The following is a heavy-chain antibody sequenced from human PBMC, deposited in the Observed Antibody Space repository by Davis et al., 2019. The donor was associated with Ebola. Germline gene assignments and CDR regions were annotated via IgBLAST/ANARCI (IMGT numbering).Heavy chain of an antibody. CDR1: GGSISSYY. CDR2: IDNSGST. D-gene: IGHD3-3*01. V-gene: IGHV4-59*01. J-gene: IGHJ3*01. CDR3: ARLRVSGALFGVINTGAFDL. Sequence: SETLSLTCTVSGGSISSYYWSWIRQPPGKGLEWIGNIDNSGSTNYNPSLKSRVTISGDTSKNQFSLKLTSLTAADTAVYYCARLRVSGALFGVINTGAFDLWGQGTMVSVSS.